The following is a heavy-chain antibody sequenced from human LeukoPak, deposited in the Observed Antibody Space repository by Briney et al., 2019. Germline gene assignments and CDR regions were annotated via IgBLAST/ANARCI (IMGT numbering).Heavy chain of an antibody. J-gene: IGHJ4*02. CDR1: GGTFSSYA. CDR2: IIPIFGTA. V-gene: IGHV1-69*05. Sequence: SVKVSCKASGGTFSSYAISWVRQAPGQGLEWMGGIIPIFGTANYAQKFQGRVTMTRNTSISTAYMELSSLRSEDTAVYYCARVGQNVWGSYRTFDYWGQGTLVTVSS. D-gene: IGHD3-16*02. CDR3: ARVGQNVWGSYRTFDY.